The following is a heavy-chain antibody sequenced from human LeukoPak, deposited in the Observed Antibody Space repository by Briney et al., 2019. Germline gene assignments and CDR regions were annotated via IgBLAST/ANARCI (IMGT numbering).Heavy chain of an antibody. Sequence: GGSLRLSCAASGFTFSSYWMSWVRQAPGKGLEWVANIKQDGSEKYYVDSVKGRFTISRDNAKNSLYLQMNSLRAEDTAVYYCARELSYYYGSASYNGNWFDPWGPGILVTVSS. CDR2: IKQDGSEK. D-gene: IGHD3-10*01. CDR1: GFTFSSYW. V-gene: IGHV3-7*01. CDR3: ARELSYYYGSASYNGNWFDP. J-gene: IGHJ5*02.